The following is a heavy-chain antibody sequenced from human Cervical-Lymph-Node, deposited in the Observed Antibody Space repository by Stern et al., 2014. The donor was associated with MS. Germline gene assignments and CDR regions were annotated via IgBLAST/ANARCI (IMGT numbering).Heavy chain of an antibody. CDR1: GFTFSHYS. D-gene: IGHD4-17*01. Sequence: EVQLVQSGGGLDKPGASLRLSCDASGFTFSHYSINWVRQAPGQGLEWISSISNNSTQPYYADSVEGRFTISRDSAKDSVSLHMVSLRAEDTAVYYCARARVGDYARSPHLDSWGQGTLVTVSS. CDR2: ISNNSTQP. V-gene: IGHV3-21*01. CDR3: ARARVGDYARSPHLDS. J-gene: IGHJ4*02.